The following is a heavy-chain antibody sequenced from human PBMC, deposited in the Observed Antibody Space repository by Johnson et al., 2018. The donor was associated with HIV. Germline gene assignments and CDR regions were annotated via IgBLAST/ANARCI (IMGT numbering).Heavy chain of an antibody. CDR3: LRGSRFTHDIEDVYLLQAFDS. Sequence: VQLVESGGGLVQPGGSLRLSCAASGFTFSSYTMHWVRQAPGKGLEWVAVISYDGSHKYYVDSVKVRFTIYRDNSKNTVYLQMNNLRVWDKAVYYWLRGSRFTHDIEDVYLLQAFDSWGQGTVVTVSS. V-gene: IGHV3-30*04. D-gene: IGHD2/OR15-2a*01. CDR1: GFTFSSYT. J-gene: IGHJ3*02. CDR2: ISYDGSHK.